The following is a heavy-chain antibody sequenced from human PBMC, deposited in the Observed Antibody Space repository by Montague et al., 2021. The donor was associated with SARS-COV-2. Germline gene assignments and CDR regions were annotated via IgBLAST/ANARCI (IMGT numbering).Heavy chain of an antibody. D-gene: IGHD3-10*01. CDR2: INHSGST. J-gene: IGHJ3*02. CDR3: AIPMVRGFSRAFDI. Sequence: SETLSLTCAVYGGSFSGYYWSWIRQPPGKGLEWIGEINHSGSTNYNPSLKGRVTISVDTSKNQFSLKLSSVTAADTAVYYCAIPMVRGFSRAFDIWGQGTMVT. V-gene: IGHV4-34*01. CDR1: GGSFSGYY.